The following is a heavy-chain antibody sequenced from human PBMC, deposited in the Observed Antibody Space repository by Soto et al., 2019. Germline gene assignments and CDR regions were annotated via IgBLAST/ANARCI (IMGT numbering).Heavy chain of an antibody. CDR3: AKVEGARAFDY. V-gene: IGHV4-39*07. J-gene: IGHJ4*02. CDR1: RGSVSSGSFY. Sequence: SETLSLTCTVSRGSVSSGSFYWAWIRQPPGKGLEWIGSIYYGGSTHYNPSLKSRVSISVDTSKNTLYLQMNSLRAEDTAVYYCAKVEGARAFDYWGQGTLVTVSS. CDR2: IYYGGST.